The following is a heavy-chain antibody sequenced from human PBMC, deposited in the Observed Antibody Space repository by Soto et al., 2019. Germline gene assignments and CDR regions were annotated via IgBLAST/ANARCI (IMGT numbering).Heavy chain of an antibody. CDR2: IYYSGST. CDR3: ARENYGSGNYYNVLGWFDP. CDR1: GGSISSYY. V-gene: IGHV4-59*01. J-gene: IGHJ5*02. Sequence: SETLSLTCTVSGGSISSYYWSWIRQPPGKGLEWIGYIYYSGSTNYNTSLKSRDTISVDTSKNQFSLKPSSVTTADTFVFYCARENYGSGNYYNVLGWFDPWGQGTLVTVS. D-gene: IGHD3-10*01.